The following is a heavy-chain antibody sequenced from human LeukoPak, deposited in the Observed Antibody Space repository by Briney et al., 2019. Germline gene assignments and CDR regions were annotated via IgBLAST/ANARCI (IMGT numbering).Heavy chain of an antibody. D-gene: IGHD1-7*01. CDR1: GYTFTSYY. CDR3: ARENWNYAPAY. Sequence: ASVKVSCKASGYTFTSYYMHWVRQAPGQGLEWMGIINPSGGSTSHAQKFQGRVTMTRDMSTSTVYMELSSLRSEDTAVYYCARENWNYAPAYWGQGTLVTVSS. V-gene: IGHV1-46*01. J-gene: IGHJ4*02. CDR2: INPSGGST.